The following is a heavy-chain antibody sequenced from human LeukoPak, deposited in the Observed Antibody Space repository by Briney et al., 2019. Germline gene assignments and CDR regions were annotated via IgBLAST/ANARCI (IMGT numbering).Heavy chain of an antibody. Sequence: PGGSLRLSCAASGFSVSRAWLSWVRQAPGKGLEWVGRIKTKRDGGTIDYAAPVKGRFTISGDESEDTVYLEMNELKTEDTAVYYCTRVQGGTYNTFDIWGQGTVVTVSS. V-gene: IGHV3-15*01. CDR1: GFSVSRAW. CDR2: IKTKRDGGTI. D-gene: IGHD3-10*01. J-gene: IGHJ3*02. CDR3: TRVQGGTYNTFDI.